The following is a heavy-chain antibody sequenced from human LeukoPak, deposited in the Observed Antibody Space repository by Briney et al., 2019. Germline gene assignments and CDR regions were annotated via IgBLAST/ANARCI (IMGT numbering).Heavy chain of an antibody. J-gene: IGHJ3*02. V-gene: IGHV3-7*01. CDR2: IKQDGSEK. CDR3: SNAFDI. CDR1: GFTFDDYG. Sequence: GGSLRLSCAASGFTFDDYGMSWVRQAPGKGLEWVANIKQDGSEKYYVDSVKGRFTISRDNAKNSLYLQMNSLRAEDTAVYYCSNAFDIWGQGTMVTVSS.